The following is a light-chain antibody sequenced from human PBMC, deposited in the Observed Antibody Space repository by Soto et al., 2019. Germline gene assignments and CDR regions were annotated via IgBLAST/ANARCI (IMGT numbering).Light chain of an antibody. CDR1: QSVTSNF. J-gene: IGKJ2*01. Sequence: ENVLTQSPGTLSLSPGERATLSCRASQSVTSNFLAWYQQKPGQAPRPLIYGASTRAAGVPDRFSGSGSGTDFTLTITALEPEDFAVYYCQQYGRSPPLYTFGQGNKL. V-gene: IGKV3-20*01. CDR3: QQYGRSPPLYT. CDR2: GAS.